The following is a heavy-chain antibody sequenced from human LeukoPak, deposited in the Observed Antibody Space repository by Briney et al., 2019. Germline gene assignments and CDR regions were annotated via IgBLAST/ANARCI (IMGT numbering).Heavy chain of an antibody. J-gene: IGHJ4*02. CDR2: ISYDGSNK. CDR3: AKGDSSVLFDY. CDR1: GFTFSSYA. Sequence: GGSLRLSCAASGFTFSSYALHWVRQAPGKGLEWVAVISYDGSNKYYADSVKGRFTISRDNSKNTLYLQMNSLRGEDTAVYHCAKGDSSVLFDYWGQGSLVTVSS. V-gene: IGHV3-30-3*01. D-gene: IGHD6-19*01.